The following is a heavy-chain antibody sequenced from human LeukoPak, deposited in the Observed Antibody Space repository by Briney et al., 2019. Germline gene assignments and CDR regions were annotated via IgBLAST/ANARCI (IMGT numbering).Heavy chain of an antibody. CDR1: GFTFGDYA. CDR2: IRSKAYGGTT. D-gene: IGHD3-22*01. V-gene: IGHV3-49*04. J-gene: IGHJ4*02. CDR3: NYYYYDSSGYYDFDY. Sequence: GGSLRLSCTASGFTFGDYAMSWVRQAPGKGLEWVGFIRSKAYGGTTEYAASVKGRFTISRDDSKSIAYLQLNSLKSEDTAVYYCNYYYYDSSGYYDFDYWAREPWSPSPQ.